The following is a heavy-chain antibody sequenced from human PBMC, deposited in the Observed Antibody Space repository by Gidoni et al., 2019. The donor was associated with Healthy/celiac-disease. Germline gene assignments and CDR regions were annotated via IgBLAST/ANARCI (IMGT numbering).Heavy chain of an antibody. J-gene: IGHJ4*02. Sequence: EVQLVESGGGGVQPGGSLRLSCAASGFTFSSYSMNWVRQAPGKGLEWVSYISSSSSTIYYADSVKGRFTISRDNAKNSLYLQMNSLRAEDTAVYYCASVTPMTAMVTGDYWGQGTLVTVSS. D-gene: IGHD5-18*01. CDR2: ISSSSSTI. CDR1: GFTFSSYS. CDR3: ASVTPMTAMVTGDY. V-gene: IGHV3-48*01.